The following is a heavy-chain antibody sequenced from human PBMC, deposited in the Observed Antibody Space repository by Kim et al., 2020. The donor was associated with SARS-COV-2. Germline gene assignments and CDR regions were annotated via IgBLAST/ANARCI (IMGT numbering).Heavy chain of an antibody. CDR1: GFTFGDYA. V-gene: IGHV3-9*01. J-gene: IGHJ6*02. Sequence: GGSLRLSCAASGFTFGDYAMHWVRQAPGKGLEWVSGISWNSGSIGYADSVKGRFTISRDNAKNSLYLQMNSLRAEDTALYYCAKDKGSGSYIHYYYYYGMDVWGQGTTVTVSS. CDR2: ISWNSGSI. CDR3: AKDKGSGSYIHYYYYYGMDV. D-gene: IGHD3-10*01.